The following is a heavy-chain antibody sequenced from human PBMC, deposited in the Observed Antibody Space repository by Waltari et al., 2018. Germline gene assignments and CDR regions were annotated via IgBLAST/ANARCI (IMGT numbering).Heavy chain of an antibody. CDR1: GYTFNSYD. J-gene: IGHJ4*02. CDR3: ARSVSMVVTTPGY. CDR2: RNPNSGNT. Sequence: QVQLVQSGAEVKKPGASVKVSCKASGYTFNSYDINWVRQATGQGLGWMGWRNPNSGNTGYAQKFQGRVTITRNTSISTAYMELSSLRSEDTAVYYCARSVSMVVTTPGYWGQGTLVTVSS. D-gene: IGHD2-15*01. V-gene: IGHV1-8*03.